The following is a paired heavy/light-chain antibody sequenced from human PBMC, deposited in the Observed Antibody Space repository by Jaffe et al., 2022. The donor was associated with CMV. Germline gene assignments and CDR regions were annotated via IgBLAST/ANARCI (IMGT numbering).Light chain of an antibody. J-gene: IGKJ1*01. CDR3: QQSYSTLTWT. CDR1: QSISSY. CDR2: AAS. V-gene: IGKV1-39*01. Sequence: DIQMTQSPSSLSASVGDRVTITCRASQSISSYLNWYQQKPGKAPKLLIYAASSLQSGVPSRFSGSGSGTDFTLTISSLQPEDFATYYCQQSYSTLTWTFGQGTKVEIK.
Heavy chain of an antibody. D-gene: IGHD4-17*01. CDR3: ARVDYGGNSLGYAFDI. CDR2: INSDGSST. CDR1: GFTFSSYW. Sequence: EVQLVESGGGLVQPGGSLRLSCAASGFTFSSYWMHWVRQAPGKGLVWVSRINSDGSSTSYADSVKGRFTISRDNAKNTLYLQMNSLRAEDTAVYYCARVDYGGNSLGYAFDIWGQGTMVTVSS. J-gene: IGHJ3*02. V-gene: IGHV3-74*01.